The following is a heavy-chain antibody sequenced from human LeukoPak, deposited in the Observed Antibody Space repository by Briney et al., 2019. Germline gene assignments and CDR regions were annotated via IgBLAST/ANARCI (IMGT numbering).Heavy chain of an antibody. Sequence: SETLSLTCTLSVGSTSSSSSYWGWVRQPPRNGLEWLGGIYYSGSTYYNPSLKSRVTISVDTSKNQFSLKLSSVTAADTAVYDCARHRFFDWLSPLDYWGEGTLVTVSS. CDR2: IYYSGST. CDR1: VGSTSSSSSY. J-gene: IGHJ4*02. D-gene: IGHD3-9*01. V-gene: IGHV4-39*01. CDR3: ARHRFFDWLSPLDY.